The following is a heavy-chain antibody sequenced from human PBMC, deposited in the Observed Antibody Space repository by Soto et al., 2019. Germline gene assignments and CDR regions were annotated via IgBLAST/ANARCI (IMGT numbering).Heavy chain of an antibody. D-gene: IGHD3-22*01. CDR3: ARVSFETSGYADY. J-gene: IGHJ4*02. V-gene: IGHV1-3*01. CDR1: GYIFSTYT. Sequence: QVHLVQSGAEVKKPGASVKVSCKASGYIFSTYTMHWVRQAPGQRLEWMRWINAANGNTKYSQNFQGRVTISRDTSASTAYLELSSLRSEDTAVYYCARVSFETSGYADYWGQGTLVTVSS. CDR2: INAANGNT.